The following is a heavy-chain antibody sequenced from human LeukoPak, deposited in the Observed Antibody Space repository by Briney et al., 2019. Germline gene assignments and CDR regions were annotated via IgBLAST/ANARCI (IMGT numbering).Heavy chain of an antibody. CDR1: GFTFSSYA. CDR2: ISYDGSNK. D-gene: IGHD6-19*01. J-gene: IGHJ4*02. Sequence: QPGGSLRLSCAASGFTFSSYAMHWVRQAPGKGLEWVAVISYDGSNKYYADSVKGRFTISRDNSKNTLYLQMNSLRAEDTAVYYCARGGAVAVLYYFDYWGQGTLVTVSS. CDR3: ARGGAVAVLYYFDY. V-gene: IGHV3-30-3*01.